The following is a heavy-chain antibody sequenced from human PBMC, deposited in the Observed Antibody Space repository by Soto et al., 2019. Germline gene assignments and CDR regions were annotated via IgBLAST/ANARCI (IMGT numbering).Heavy chain of an antibody. Sequence: GGSLRLSCAASGFTFSSYAMSWVRQAPGKGLEWVSAISGSGGSTYYADSVKGRFTISRDNSKNTLYLQMNSLRAEDTAVYYCAKDGGRNYYGSGLLSWFDPWGQGTLVTVSS. D-gene: IGHD3-10*01. CDR3: AKDGGRNYYGSGLLSWFDP. J-gene: IGHJ5*02. CDR2: ISGSGGST. CDR1: GFTFSSYA. V-gene: IGHV3-23*01.